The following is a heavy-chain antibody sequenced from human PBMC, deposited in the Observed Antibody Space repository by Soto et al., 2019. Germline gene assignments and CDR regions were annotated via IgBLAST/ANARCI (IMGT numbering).Heavy chain of an antibody. CDR2: LYCVDDK. CDR1: GFSLSTSGVG. D-gene: IGHD3-22*01. V-gene: IGHV2-5*02. Sequence: QITLKESGPTLVKPTQTLTLTCTFAGFSLSTSGVGVGWIRQPPGKALEWLALLYCVDDKRYSPSLKSRLTITKENSQNQVVLTMTNMDPVDTATSYCAHFPYYYERSGYPRDAFDIWGQGTMVTVSA. J-gene: IGHJ3*02. CDR3: AHFPYYYERSGYPRDAFDI.